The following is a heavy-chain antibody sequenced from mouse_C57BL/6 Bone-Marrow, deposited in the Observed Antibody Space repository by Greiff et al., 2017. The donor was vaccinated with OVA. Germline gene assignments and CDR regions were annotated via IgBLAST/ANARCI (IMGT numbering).Heavy chain of an antibody. V-gene: IGHV1-82*01. CDR1: GYAFSSSW. CDR2: IYPGDGDT. CDR3: ARHEDCYYASYFDY. Sequence: QVQLKESGPELVKPGASVKISCKASGYAFSSSWMNWVKQRPGKGLEWIGRIYPGDGDTNYNGKFKGKATLTADKSSSTAYMQLSSLTSEDSAVYFCARHEDCYYASYFDYWGQGTTLTVSS. J-gene: IGHJ2*01. D-gene: IGHD2-3*01.